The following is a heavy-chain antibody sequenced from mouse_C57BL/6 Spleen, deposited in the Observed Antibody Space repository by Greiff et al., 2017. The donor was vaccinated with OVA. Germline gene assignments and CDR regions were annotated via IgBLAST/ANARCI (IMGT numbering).Heavy chain of an antibody. CDR3: ARYNPFDWYFDV. CDR2: IRNKANGYTT. V-gene: IGHV7-3*01. Sequence: VQLKESGGGLVQPGGSLSLSCAASGFTFTDYYMSWVRQPPGKALEWLGFIRNKANGYTTEYSASVKGRFSISRDNSQSILYLQMNALRAEDSANYYCARYNPFDWYFDVWGTGTTVTVSS. J-gene: IGHJ1*03. CDR1: GFTFTDYY.